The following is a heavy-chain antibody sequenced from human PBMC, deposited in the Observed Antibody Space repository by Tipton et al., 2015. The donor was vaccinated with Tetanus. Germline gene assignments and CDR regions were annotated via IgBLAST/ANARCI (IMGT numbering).Heavy chain of an antibody. Sequence: SLRLSCVASGFTFSNYAFNWVRQAPGQGLEWLSDISGSGTSIQYADSAKGRFTISRDNAQKSLYLHMKSLSDDDTAVYYCARVYNVVTATNYYYGLDLWGPGTPVTVSS. J-gene: IGHJ6*02. CDR2: ISGSGTSI. D-gene: IGHD2-21*02. V-gene: IGHV3-48*02. CDR3: ARVYNVVTATNYYYGLDL. CDR1: GFTFSNYA.